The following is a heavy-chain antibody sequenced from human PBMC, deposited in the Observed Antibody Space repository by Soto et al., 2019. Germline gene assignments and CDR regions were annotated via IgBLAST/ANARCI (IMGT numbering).Heavy chain of an antibody. CDR1: GFTFSDYY. CDR2: ISSSSGYT. CDR3: AKEYGRLDY. V-gene: IGHV3-11*06. J-gene: IGHJ4*02. D-gene: IGHD4-17*01. Sequence: QVQLVESGGGLVKPGGSLRLSCAASGFTFSDYYMSWIRQAPGKGLEWVSYISSSSGYTNYADSVKGRFTISRDNAKNSLYLQMNRLRAEVTAVYYCAKEYGRLDYWGQGTLVTVSS.